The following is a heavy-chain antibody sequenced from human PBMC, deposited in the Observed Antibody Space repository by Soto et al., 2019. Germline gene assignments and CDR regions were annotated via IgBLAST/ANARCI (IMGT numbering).Heavy chain of an antibody. D-gene: IGHD2-2*03. CDR1: GFTFSSYA. Sequence: QVQLVESGGGVVQPGRSLRLSCAASGFTFSSYAMHWVRQAPGKGLEWVAVISYDGSNKYYADSVKGRFTISRDNSQKHLYLQKDRLRAEDTACDYCARVDKRINGTRRAPPGGVGPRGQGTLVTVSS. CDR2: ISYDGSNK. V-gene: IGHV3-30*14. CDR3: ARVDKRINGTRRAPPGGVGP. J-gene: IGHJ5*02.